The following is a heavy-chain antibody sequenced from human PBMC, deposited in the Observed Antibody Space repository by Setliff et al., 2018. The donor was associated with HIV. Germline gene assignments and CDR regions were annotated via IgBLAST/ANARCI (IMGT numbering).Heavy chain of an antibody. J-gene: IGHJ4*01. Sequence: SETLSLTCTVSGGSIDTYYWTWLRQSPGKGLEWIGYIYYTGATNYSPSLKSRVTILLDTPRRQFSLKLFSVTAADTAVYYCAREAPGSRNRWPYYFDYWGHGTLVTVSS. CDR1: GGSIDTYY. CDR2: IYYTGAT. V-gene: IGHV4-59*01. D-gene: IGHD2-15*01. CDR3: AREAPGSRNRWPYYFDY.